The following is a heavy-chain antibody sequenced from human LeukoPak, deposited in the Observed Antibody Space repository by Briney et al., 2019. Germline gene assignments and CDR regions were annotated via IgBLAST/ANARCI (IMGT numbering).Heavy chain of an antibody. Sequence: PSQTLSLTCTVSGGSVSRGFYYWSWIRQPAGKGLEWIGRVYNSGSTSYNPSLKSRVTISIDTSKNQFSLKLNSVTAADTAIYYCAREYFGRKYYFDYWGQGSLVAVSS. CDR3: AREYFGRKYYFDY. D-gene: IGHD3-10*01. V-gene: IGHV4-61*02. CDR1: GGSVSRGFYY. CDR2: VYNSGST. J-gene: IGHJ4*02.